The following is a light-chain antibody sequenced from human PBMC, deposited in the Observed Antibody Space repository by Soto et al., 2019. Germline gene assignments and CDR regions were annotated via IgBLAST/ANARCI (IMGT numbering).Light chain of an antibody. CDR1: SSDVGSYNL. CDR3: YSDAGDNLYV. V-gene: IGLV2-23*01. CDR2: EGG. Sequence: SVLTLPASVSASPGQWITIPCTGTSSDVGSYNLVSWFPQRPGKVPKLLIYEGGKRPSGLSDRFSGSKCGTTASLTTSRLQAANEADYYCYSDAGDNLYVFGTGTKVTVL. J-gene: IGLJ1*01.